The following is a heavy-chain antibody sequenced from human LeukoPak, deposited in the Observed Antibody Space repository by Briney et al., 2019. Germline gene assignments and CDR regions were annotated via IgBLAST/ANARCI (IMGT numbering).Heavy chain of an antibody. D-gene: IGHD6-13*01. J-gene: IGHJ4*02. CDR1: GYTFTSYG. CDR3: ARSPAAGTTTIDY. CDR2: ISAYNGNT. Sequence: ASVKVSCKASGYTFTSYGISWVRQAPGQGLEWMGWISAYNGNTNYAQKLQGRVTMTTDTSTSTAYVELRSLRSDDTAVYYCARSPAAGTTTIDYWGQGTLVTVSS. V-gene: IGHV1-18*01.